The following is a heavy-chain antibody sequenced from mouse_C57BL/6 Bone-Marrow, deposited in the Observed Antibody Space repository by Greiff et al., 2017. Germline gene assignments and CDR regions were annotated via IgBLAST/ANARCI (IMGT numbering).Heavy chain of an antibody. CDR3: ARQDGNEDFDY. CDR2: ISNGGGST. J-gene: IGHJ2*01. Sequence: EVQLVESGGGLVQPGGSLKLSCAASGFTFSDYYMYWVRQTPGKRLEWVAYISNGGGSTYYPDTVKGRFTISRDNAKNTLYLQMSRLKSEDTAMYYCARQDGNEDFDYWGQGTTLTVSS. D-gene: IGHD2-1*01. V-gene: IGHV5-12*01. CDR1: GFTFSDYY.